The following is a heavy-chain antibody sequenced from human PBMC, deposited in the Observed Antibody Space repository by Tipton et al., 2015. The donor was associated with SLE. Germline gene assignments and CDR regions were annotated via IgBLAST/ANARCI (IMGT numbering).Heavy chain of an antibody. Sequence: SLRLSCAASGFTFSTYAMSWVRQAPGMGLEWVSGISGSGGATYYADSVKGRFTISRDNPKNTLYLQMNSLRADDTAVYYCAKDGPTVTLGGFDPWGQGTLVTVSS. CDR2: ISGSGGAT. V-gene: IGHV3-23*01. J-gene: IGHJ5*02. CDR3: AKDGPTVTLGGFDP. D-gene: IGHD4-17*01. CDR1: GFTFSTYA.